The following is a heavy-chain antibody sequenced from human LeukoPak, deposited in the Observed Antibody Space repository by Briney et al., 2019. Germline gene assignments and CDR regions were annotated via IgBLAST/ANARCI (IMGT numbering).Heavy chain of an antibody. V-gene: IGHV3-66*02. CDR3: ARKNDYGDYVPDY. Sequence: GGSLRLSCAASGFTVSSNYMSWVRQAPGKGLEWVSVIYSGGSTYYADSVKGRFTISRDNSKNTLYLQMNSLRAEDTAVYYCARKNDYGDYVPDYWGQGTLVTVSS. CDR2: IYSGGST. J-gene: IGHJ4*02. CDR1: GFTVSSNY. D-gene: IGHD4-17*01.